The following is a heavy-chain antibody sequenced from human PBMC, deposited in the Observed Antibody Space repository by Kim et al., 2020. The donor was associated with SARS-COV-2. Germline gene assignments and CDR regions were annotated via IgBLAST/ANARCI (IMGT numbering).Heavy chain of an antibody. V-gene: IGHV4-30-2*01. J-gene: IGHJ6*03. D-gene: IGHD3-3*01. CDR1: GGSISSGGYS. Sequence: SETLSLTCAVSGGSISSGGYSWSWIRQPPGKGLEWIGYIYHSGSTYYNPSLKSRVTISVDRSKNQFSLKLSSVTAADTAVYYCARAEKEGGLHYDFWSGSSYYYYMDVWGKGTTVTVSS. CDR3: ARAEKEGGLHYDFWSGSSYYYYMDV. CDR2: IYHSGST.